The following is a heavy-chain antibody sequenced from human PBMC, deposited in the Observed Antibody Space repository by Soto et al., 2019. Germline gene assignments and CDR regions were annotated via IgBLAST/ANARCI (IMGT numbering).Heavy chain of an antibody. CDR3: AKDLNGRVRGVIPVLGYFDY. J-gene: IGHJ4*02. V-gene: IGHV3-23*01. D-gene: IGHD3-10*01. CDR2: ISGSGGST. Sequence: EVQLLESGGGLVQPGGSLRLSCAASGFTFSSYAMSWVRQAPGKGLEWVSAISGSGGSTYYADSVKGRFTISRDNSKNTLYLQMNSLRAEDTAVYYCAKDLNGRVRGVIPVLGYFDYWGQGTLVTVSS. CDR1: GFTFSSYA.